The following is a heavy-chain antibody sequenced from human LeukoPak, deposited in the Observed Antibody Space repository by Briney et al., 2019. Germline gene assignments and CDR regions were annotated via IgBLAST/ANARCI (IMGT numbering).Heavy chain of an antibody. J-gene: IGHJ4*02. CDR1: GFTFSSYA. D-gene: IGHD5-12*01. CDR2: ISGSGGST. CDR3: AKGYRGYDYFDY. V-gene: IGHV3-23*01. Sequence: GGSLRLSCAASGFTFSSYAMSWVRPAPGKGLEWVSPISGSGGSTYYADSVKGRFTISRDNSKNTLYLQMNSLRAEHTPVYYCAKGYRGYDYFDYWGQGTLVTVSS.